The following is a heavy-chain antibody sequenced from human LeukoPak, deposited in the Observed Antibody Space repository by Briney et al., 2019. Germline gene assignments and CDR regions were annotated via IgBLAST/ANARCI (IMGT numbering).Heavy chain of an antibody. D-gene: IGHD3-10*01. CDR3: ARWVVRGVNLYNWFDP. J-gene: IGHJ5*02. Sequence: PSETLSLTCAVYGGSFSGYYWSWIRQPPGKGLEWIGEINHSGSTNYKPSLKSRVTISVDTSKNQFSLKLSSVTAADTAVYYCARWVVRGVNLYNWFDPWGQGTLVTVSS. CDR2: INHSGST. CDR1: GGSFSGYY. V-gene: IGHV4-34*01.